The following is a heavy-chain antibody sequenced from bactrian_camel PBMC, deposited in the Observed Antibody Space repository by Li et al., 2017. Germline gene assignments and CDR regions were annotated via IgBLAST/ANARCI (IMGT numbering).Heavy chain of an antibody. V-gene: IGHV3S40*01. Sequence: VQLVESGGGSVQAGGSLRLSCAASGYTYSSNCMGWFRQAPGKGLEWVSSISSDGVRIYYDSLKGRFTISRDNAKNTVYLQMNSLKPEDTAVYYCVRDAGTPYGYNYWGQGTQVTVS. CDR3: VRDAGTPYGYNY. D-gene: IGHD6*01. J-gene: IGHJ4*01. CDR1: GYTYSSNC. CDR2: ISSDGVRI.